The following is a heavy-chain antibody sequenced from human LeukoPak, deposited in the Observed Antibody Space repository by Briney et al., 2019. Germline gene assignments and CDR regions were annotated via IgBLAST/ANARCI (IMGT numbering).Heavy chain of an antibody. Sequence: ASVKVSCKASGYTFTSYGISWVRQAPGQGLEWMGWISAYNGNTNYAQKLQGRVTMTTDTSTSTAYMELRSLRSDDTAVYYCARTCSTSCYWFMGYRGQGTLVTVSS. CDR3: ARTCSTSCYWFMGY. CDR2: ISAYNGNT. V-gene: IGHV1-18*01. D-gene: IGHD2-2*01. CDR1: GYTFTSYG. J-gene: IGHJ4*02.